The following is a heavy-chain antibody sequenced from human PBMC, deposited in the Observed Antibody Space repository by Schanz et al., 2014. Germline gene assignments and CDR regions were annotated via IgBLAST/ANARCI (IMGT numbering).Heavy chain of an antibody. CDR3: ARDISPESRGPLYYDAFDI. CDR1: GFTFRSYW. V-gene: IGHV3-7*01. CDR2: IEGDGSRK. Sequence: EVQLVESGGGLVQPGGSLRVSCAASGFTFRSYWMNWVRQAPGKGLEWVANIEGDGSRKQYVDSVEGRFTISRDNAKNSLYLQMTSLRAEDAAVYYCARDISPESRGPLYYDAFDIWGQGTVVTVSS. D-gene: IGHD2-15*01. J-gene: IGHJ3*02.